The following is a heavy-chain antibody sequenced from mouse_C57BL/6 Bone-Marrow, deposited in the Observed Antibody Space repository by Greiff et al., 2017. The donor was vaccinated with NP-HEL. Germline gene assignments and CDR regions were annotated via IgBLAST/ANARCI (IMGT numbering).Heavy chain of an antibody. J-gene: IGHJ3*01. CDR1: GYTFTSYW. CDR2: IDPSDSYT. CDR3: ARGINVFFAY. V-gene: IGHV1-69*01. Sequence: QVQLQQSGAELVMPGASVKLSCKASGYTFTSYWMHWVKQRPGQGLEWIGEIDPSDSYTNYNQKFKGQSTLTVDKSSSTAYMQLSSLTSEDSAVEYCARGINVFFAYWGQGTLVTVSA.